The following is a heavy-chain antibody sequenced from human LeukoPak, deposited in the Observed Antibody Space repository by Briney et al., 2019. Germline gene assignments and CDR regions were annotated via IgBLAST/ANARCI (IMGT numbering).Heavy chain of an antibody. D-gene: IGHD3-3*01. V-gene: IGHV1-8*01. Sequence: RGASVKVSCKASGYTFTSYDINWVRQATGQGLEWMGWMNPNSGNTGYAQKFQGRVTMTRNTSISTAYMELSSLRSEDTAVYYCARGVFWSGYPLYLRFDPWGQGTLVTVSS. CDR2: MNPNSGNT. CDR1: GYTFTSYD. CDR3: ARGVFWSGYPLYLRFDP. J-gene: IGHJ5*02.